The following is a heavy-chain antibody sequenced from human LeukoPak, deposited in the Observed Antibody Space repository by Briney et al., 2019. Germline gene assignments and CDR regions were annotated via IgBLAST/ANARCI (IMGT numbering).Heavy chain of an antibody. D-gene: IGHD5-12*01. CDR1: GGTFSSYA. V-gene: IGHV1-69*13. J-gene: IGHJ4*02. CDR3: AREGGYDRVSPPGSLN. CDR2: IIPIFGTA. Sequence: SVKVSCKASGGTFSSYAISWVRQAPGQGLEWMGGIIPIFGTANYAQKFQGRVTITADESTSTAYMELSSLRSEDTAVYYCAREGGYDRVSPPGSLNWGQGTLVTVSS.